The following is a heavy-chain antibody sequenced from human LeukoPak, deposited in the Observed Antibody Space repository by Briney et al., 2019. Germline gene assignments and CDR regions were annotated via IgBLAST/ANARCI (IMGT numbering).Heavy chain of an antibody. V-gene: IGHV4-59*01. D-gene: IGHD5-12*01. Sequence: PPETLSLTCTVSDGSISSYYWSWIRQPPGKGLEWIGNAENTGNINYNPSLESRDTISVDTSKNQFSLRLNSVTAADTAVYYCARAVGDSGHYRCFDYWGQGTLVTAAS. J-gene: IGHJ4*02. CDR1: DGSISSYY. CDR2: AENTGNI. CDR3: ARAVGDSGHYRCFDY.